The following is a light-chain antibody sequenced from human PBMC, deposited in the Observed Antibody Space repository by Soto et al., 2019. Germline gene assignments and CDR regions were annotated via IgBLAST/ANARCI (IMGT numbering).Light chain of an antibody. CDR2: EVS. CDR1: NSDVGLYDF. CDR3: ISYTSDDVRYV. J-gene: IGLJ1*01. Sequence: SALTQPPSVSGTPGQSITISCTGSNSDVGLYDFVSWYQHHPGRAPKLIVSEVSHRPSGVSNRFSGSKSGNTASLTISGLRSEDEADYYCISYTSDDVRYVFGTGTKV. V-gene: IGLV2-14*01.